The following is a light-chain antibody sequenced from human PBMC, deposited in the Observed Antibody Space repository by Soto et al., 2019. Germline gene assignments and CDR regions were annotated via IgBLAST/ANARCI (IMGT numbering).Light chain of an antibody. V-gene: IGKV3-20*01. CDR3: QQGAGWSRIR. CDR1: YGVSST. CDR2: GAS. Sequence: MNQFNGTLSMSQGERATLSCRVSYGVSSTLAWYQQTPVQAPRLLSSGASRRATGIPDRFSGSGFGTDFTLAISGLEPVEFGLYYCQQGAGWSRIRFAEGTRLEIK. J-gene: IGKJ5*01.